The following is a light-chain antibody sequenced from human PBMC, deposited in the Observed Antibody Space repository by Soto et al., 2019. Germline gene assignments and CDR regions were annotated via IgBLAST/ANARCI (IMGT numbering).Light chain of an antibody. CDR2: DAS. CDR3: QQYTTYPYT. J-gene: IGKJ2*01. CDR1: QSVTNW. Sequence: DIPMTQSPSTLSASVGDRVTITCRASQSVTNWLAWYQQKPGKAPNLLIYDASRLQSGIPSRFSGSGSGTEFTLTISSLQPDDFATYYCQQYTTYPYTFGQGTKLEIK. V-gene: IGKV1-5*01.